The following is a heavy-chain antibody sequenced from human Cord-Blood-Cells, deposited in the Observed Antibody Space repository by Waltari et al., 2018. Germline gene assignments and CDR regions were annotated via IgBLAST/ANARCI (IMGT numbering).Heavy chain of an antibody. CDR1: GGTFSSYA. CDR3: ARNLNYYYYMDV. CDR2: IIPILGIA. J-gene: IGHJ6*03. V-gene: IGHV1-69*09. Sequence: QVQLVQSGAEVKKPGSSVKVSCKASGGTFSSYAVSWIGQAPGQGLEWMGRIIPILGIANYAQKFQGRVTITADKSTSTAYMELSSLRSEDTAVYYCARNLNYYYYMDVWGKGTTVTVSS.